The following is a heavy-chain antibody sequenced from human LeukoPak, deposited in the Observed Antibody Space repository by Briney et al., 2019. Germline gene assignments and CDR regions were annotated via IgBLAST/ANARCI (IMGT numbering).Heavy chain of an antibody. V-gene: IGHV1-18*01. CDR2: ISAYNGNT. J-gene: IGHJ3*02. CDR3: ARDLTVDTPDAFDI. Sequence: GASVKVSCKASGYTFTSYGSSWVRQAPGQGLEWMGWISAYNGNTNYAQKLQGRVTMTTDTSTSTAYMELRSLRSDDTAVYYCARDLTVDTPDAFDIWGQGTMVTVSS. CDR1: GYTFTSYG. D-gene: IGHD2-15*01.